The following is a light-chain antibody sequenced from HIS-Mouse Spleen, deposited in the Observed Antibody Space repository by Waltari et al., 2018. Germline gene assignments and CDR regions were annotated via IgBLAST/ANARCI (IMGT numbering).Light chain of an antibody. CDR2: EDS. Sequence: SYELTQPPSVSVSPGQTARITCSGDALPKKYAYWYQQKSGQAPVLVNYEDSKRPSGVPGRFSGSSSGTIATLTISGAQVEDEADYYCYSTDSSGNHRVFGGGTKLTVL. CDR1: ALPKKY. CDR3: YSTDSSGNHRV. V-gene: IGLV3-10*01. J-gene: IGLJ2*01.